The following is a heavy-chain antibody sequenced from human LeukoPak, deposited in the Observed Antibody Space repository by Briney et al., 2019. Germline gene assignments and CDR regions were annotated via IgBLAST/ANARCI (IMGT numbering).Heavy chain of an antibody. D-gene: IGHD4-17*01. CDR1: GFTFSSYA. V-gene: IGHV3-23*01. Sequence: GGSLRLSCAASGFTFSSYAMSWVRQAPGKGLEWVSSISGSGDTTYYADSVKGRFTISRDTSKNTLYLQMNSLRAEDTALYYCAKGDRYDYGCYDCWGQGTLVTASS. CDR3: AKGDRYDYGCYDC. J-gene: IGHJ4*02. CDR2: ISGSGDTT.